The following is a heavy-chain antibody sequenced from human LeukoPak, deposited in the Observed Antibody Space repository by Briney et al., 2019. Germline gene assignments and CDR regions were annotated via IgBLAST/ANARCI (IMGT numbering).Heavy chain of an antibody. CDR1: GFTFSSYW. J-gene: IGHJ6*03. D-gene: IGHD6-13*01. CDR2: IKQDGSEK. V-gene: IGHV3-7*04. Sequence: GGSLRLSCAASGFTFSSYWMSWVRRAPGKGLEWVANIKQDGSEKYYVDSVKGRFTISRDNAKNSLYLQMNSLRAEDTAVYYCARAAAGMDYYYYYMDVWGKGTTVTVSS. CDR3: ARAAAGMDYYYYYMDV.